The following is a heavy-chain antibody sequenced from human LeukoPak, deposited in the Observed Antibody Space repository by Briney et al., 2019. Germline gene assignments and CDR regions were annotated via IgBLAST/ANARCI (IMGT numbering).Heavy chain of an antibody. CDR2: IYYSGST. J-gene: IGHJ6*02. Sequence: SETLSLTCTVSGGSISSYYWSWIRQTPGKGLEWVGDIYYSGSTNYEPSVKGRVTISGDTSKNQLSLKMSSVTAEDKAVDYCARDDAYYYYGMDVWGQGTTVTVSS. CDR3: ARDDAYYYYGMDV. V-gene: IGHV4-59*01. CDR1: GGSISSYY. D-gene: IGHD2-8*01.